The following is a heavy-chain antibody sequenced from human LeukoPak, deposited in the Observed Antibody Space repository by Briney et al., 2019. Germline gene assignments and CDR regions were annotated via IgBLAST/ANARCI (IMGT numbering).Heavy chain of an antibody. CDR1: GGSFSSDY. CDR2: IYTSGST. D-gene: IGHD3-16*01. V-gene: IGHV4-4*07. Sequence: PSETLSLTCTVSGGSFSSDYWSWIRQPAGKGLEWLGRIYTSGSTDYNPSLKSRVIMSVDTSRNQFSLRLSSVTAADTAVYYCAREGFGDYQYYGLDVWGQGTTVTVSS. CDR3: AREGFGDYQYYGLDV. J-gene: IGHJ6*02.